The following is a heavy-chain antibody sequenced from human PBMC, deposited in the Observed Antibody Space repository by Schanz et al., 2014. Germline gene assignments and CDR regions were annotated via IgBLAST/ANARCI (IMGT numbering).Heavy chain of an antibody. CDR2: INPNSGDT. V-gene: IGHV1-2*02. Sequence: QVQLVQSAAEVKKPGASVKVSCKASGYSFTGYYIHWVRQAPGQGLEWMAWINPNSGDTNYAQRFQGRVTLTRDTSISTVYMELSRLRSDDTALYYCAREGRTYGQGWFDTWGQGTLIAVSS. J-gene: IGHJ5*02. CDR3: AREGRTYGQGWFDT. D-gene: IGHD3-16*01. CDR1: GYSFTGYY.